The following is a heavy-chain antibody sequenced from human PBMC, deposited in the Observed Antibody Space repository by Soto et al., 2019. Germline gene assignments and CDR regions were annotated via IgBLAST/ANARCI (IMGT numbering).Heavy chain of an antibody. J-gene: IGHJ3*02. CDR2: ISSSSSTI. Sequence: GGSLRLSCAASGFTFSSYSMNWVRQAPGKGLEWVSYISSSSSTIYYADSVKGRFTISGDNAKNSLYLQMNSLRAEETAVYYCAGGPFLWFGETDAFDIWGQGTMVTVSS. CDR3: AGGPFLWFGETDAFDI. V-gene: IGHV3-48*01. D-gene: IGHD3-10*01. CDR1: GFTFSSYS.